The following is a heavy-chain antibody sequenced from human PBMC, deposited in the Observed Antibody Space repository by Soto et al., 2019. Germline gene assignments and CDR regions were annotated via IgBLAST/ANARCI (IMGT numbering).Heavy chain of an antibody. J-gene: IGHJ4*02. CDR1: GGSISSSRYY. CDR3: ARHVRAGVVITYFDY. D-gene: IGHD3-3*01. V-gene: IGHV4-39*01. CDR2: IYYSRST. Sequence: LTCAVSGGSISSSRYYWGWIRQPPGKGLEWNGNIYYSRSTYYHPSLKGRVTICVDKSKNQFPLKLSSVTAADTAVYYCARHVRAGVVITYFDYWGQGTLVTVSS.